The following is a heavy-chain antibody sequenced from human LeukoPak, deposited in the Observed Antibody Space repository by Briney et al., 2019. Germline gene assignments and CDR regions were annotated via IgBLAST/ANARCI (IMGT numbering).Heavy chain of an antibody. CDR1: GYSFSNYY. Sequence: GESLKISCKGSGYSFSNYYIDWVRQMPGKGPEWMVVMYPGGSDIRYSPSFQGQVTISADKSIDTAYLQWSSLKASDSAMYYCASRTGSYYPFDSWGQGTLVTVSS. D-gene: IGHD1-26*01. CDR3: ASRTGSYYPFDS. J-gene: IGHJ4*02. V-gene: IGHV5-51*01. CDR2: MYPGGSDI.